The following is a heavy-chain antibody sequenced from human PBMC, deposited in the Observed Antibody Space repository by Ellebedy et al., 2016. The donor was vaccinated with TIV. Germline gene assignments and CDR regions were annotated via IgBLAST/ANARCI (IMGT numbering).Heavy chain of an antibody. J-gene: IGHJ4*02. CDR2: IRYDGSNK. D-gene: IGHD3-10*01. V-gene: IGHV3-30*02. CDR3: AGLWFGDSPRDNSDY. CDR1: GFTFSAYG. Sequence: GESLKISCAASGFTFSAYGMHWVRQAPGKGLEWVTYIRYDGSNKYYADSVKGRFTISRDNSKNTLFLEMNRLRAEDTAIYYCAGLWFGDSPRDNSDYWGRGTLVTVSS.